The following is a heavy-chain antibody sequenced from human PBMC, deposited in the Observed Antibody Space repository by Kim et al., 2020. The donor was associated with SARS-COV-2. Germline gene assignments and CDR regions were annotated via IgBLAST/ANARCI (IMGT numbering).Heavy chain of an antibody. CDR2: ISSSSRCI. CDR3: GRGPRGYSYGAVDY. J-gene: IGHJ4*02. D-gene: IGHD5-18*01. V-gene: IGHV3-21*01. CDR1: GFTFSSYS. Sequence: GGSLRLSCAASGFTFSSYSMNWVRQAPGKGLEWVSAISSSSRCIYYADSVKGRFTISRDNAKNSLYLQMNSLRAEDTAVYYCGRGPRGYSYGAVDYWGQGTLVTVSS.